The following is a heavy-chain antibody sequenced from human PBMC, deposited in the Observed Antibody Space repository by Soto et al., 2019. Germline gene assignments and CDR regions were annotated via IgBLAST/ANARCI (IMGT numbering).Heavy chain of an antibody. V-gene: IGHV1-69*01. D-gene: IGHD4-17*01. CDR1: GGTITDYL. J-gene: IGHJ4*02. Sequence: VQLVQSGAEVKKPGSSLKVSCSISGGTITDYLISWLRQAPGQGLEWMGGIIPVSGTTYFAQKFQDRVTITADDSTNTAYMELSSLRSEDTAVYYCARGGLTTVTLDYWGQGTLVTVSS. CDR2: IIPVSGTT. CDR3: ARGGLTTVTLDY.